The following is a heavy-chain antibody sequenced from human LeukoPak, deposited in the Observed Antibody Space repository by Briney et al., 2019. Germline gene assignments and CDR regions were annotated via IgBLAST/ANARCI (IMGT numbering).Heavy chain of an antibody. V-gene: IGHV1-2*02. CDR1: VYTFTSYY. CDR3: PRFYDSSAYHPSRFDY. J-gene: IGHJ4*02. Sequence: GASEKVSCKDSVYTFTSYYLHWVRHAPAQGLEWKGWIDPPCGATYYAQHFHDRVTITRDKSITKGYMQLSGLFSDDTAVFYFPRFYDSSAYHPSRFDYGAREPWSPSPQ. D-gene: IGHD3-22*01. CDR2: IDPPCGAT.